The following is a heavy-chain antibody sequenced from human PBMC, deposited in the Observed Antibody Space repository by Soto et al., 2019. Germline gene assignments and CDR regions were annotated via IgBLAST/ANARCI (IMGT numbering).Heavy chain of an antibody. CDR1: GFTFSSYA. CDR2: ISGSGGST. Sequence: GESLKISCAASGFTFSSYAMSWVRQAPGKGLEWVSAISGSGGSTYYADSVKGRFTISRDNSKNTLYLQMNSLRAEDTAVYYCAKGPFDSSGYYGYYFDYWGQGTLVTVSS. V-gene: IGHV3-23*01. J-gene: IGHJ4*02. D-gene: IGHD3-22*01. CDR3: AKGPFDSSGYYGYYFDY.